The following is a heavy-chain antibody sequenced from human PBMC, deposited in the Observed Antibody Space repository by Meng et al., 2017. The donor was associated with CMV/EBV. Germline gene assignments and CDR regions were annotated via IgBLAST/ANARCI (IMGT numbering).Heavy chain of an antibody. D-gene: IGHD6-6*01. V-gene: IGHV3-74*01. J-gene: IGHJ4*02. CDR2: INSDGSST. CDR1: GFTFSSYW. Sequence: GGSLRLSCAASGFTFSSYWMHWVRQAPGKGLVWVSRINSDGSSTSYADSVKGRFTISRDNAKNTLYLQMNSLRAEDTAVYYCARSRQRYRSSSNGDYWGQGTLVTVSS. CDR3: ARSRQRYRSSSNGDY.